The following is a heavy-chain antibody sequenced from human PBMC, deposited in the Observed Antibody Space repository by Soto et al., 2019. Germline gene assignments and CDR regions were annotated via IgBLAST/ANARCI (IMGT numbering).Heavy chain of an antibody. Sequence: SETLSLTCAVSGGSLSSSNWWRWVRQPPGKGLEWIWQIYHSGSTNYNPSLKSRGTTSVDKSKNQFSLKLRSVTAADTAVYYCGASGSYPAFEFDYGGQGTLVTVS. CDR3: GASGSYPAFEFDY. V-gene: IGHV4-4*02. CDR2: IYHSGST. D-gene: IGHD1-26*01. J-gene: IGHJ4*02. CDR1: GGSLSSSNW.